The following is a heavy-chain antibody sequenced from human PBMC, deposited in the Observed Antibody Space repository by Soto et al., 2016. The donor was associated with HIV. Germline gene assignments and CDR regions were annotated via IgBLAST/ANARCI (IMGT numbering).Heavy chain of an antibody. CDR1: GYSISSGYY. CDR2: IYHIGST. J-gene: IGHJ4*02. V-gene: IGHV4-38-2*01. D-gene: IGHD3-10*01. Sequence: QVQLQESGPGLVKPSETLSLTCAVSGYSISSGYYWGWIRQPPGKGLEWIGNIYHIGSTYYNPSLKSRVTISVDTSKNQFSLKLSSVTAADTAVYYCARHAALDITMVRPIPPNFDYWGQGTLVTVSS. CDR3: ARHAALDITMVRPIPPNFDY.